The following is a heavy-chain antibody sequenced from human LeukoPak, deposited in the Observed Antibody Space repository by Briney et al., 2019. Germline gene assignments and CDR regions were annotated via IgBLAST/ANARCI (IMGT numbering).Heavy chain of an antibody. CDR3: ASSVTDYYDSSGYAFDI. Sequence: PSETLSLTCTVSGGSISSSSYYWGWIRQPPGKGLEWIGSIYYSGSTYYNPSLKSRVTISVDTSKNQFSLKLSSVTAADTAVYYCASSVTDYYDSSGYAFDIWGQGTMVTVSS. CDR2: IYYSGST. D-gene: IGHD3-22*01. J-gene: IGHJ3*02. CDR1: GGSISSSSYY. V-gene: IGHV4-39*01.